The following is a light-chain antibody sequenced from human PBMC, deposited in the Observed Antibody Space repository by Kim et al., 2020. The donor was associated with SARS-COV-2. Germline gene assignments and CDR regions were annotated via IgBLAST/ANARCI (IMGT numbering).Light chain of an antibody. J-gene: IGKJ4*01. V-gene: IGKV3-11*01. CDR2: DAS. Sequence: LSPGQRATLPLKAQQRNKPDLGWCQTEPGPAPRLLLSDASNRATDIPARFSGSGSATDFTLTISSLEPEDFAVYYCQQSTNWPLTFGGGTKVDIK. CDR1: QRNKPD. CDR3: QQSTNWPLT.